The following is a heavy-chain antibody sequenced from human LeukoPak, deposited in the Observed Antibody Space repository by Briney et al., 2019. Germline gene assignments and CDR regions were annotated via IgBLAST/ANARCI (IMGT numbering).Heavy chain of an antibody. CDR1: GGSISSYY. V-gene: IGHV4-59*08. CDR3: ARHTILTGIGYNWFDP. J-gene: IGHJ5*02. Sequence: SSETLSLTCTVSGGSISSYYWSWIRQPPGKGLEWIGYIYYSGSTNYNPSLKSRVTISVDTSKNQFSLKLSSVTAADTGVYYCARHTILTGIGYNWFDPWGQGTLVTVSS. CDR2: IYYSGST. D-gene: IGHD3-10*01.